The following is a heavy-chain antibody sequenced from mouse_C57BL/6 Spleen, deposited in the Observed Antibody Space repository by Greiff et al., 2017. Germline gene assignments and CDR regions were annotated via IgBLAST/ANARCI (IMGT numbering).Heavy chain of an antibody. D-gene: IGHD1-1*01. V-gene: IGHV5-17*01. CDR3: ARGPTVVAPYFDV. CDR1: GFTFSDYG. J-gene: IGHJ1*03. Sequence: EVQRVESGGGLVKPGGSLKLSCAASGFTFSDYGMHWVRQAPEKGLEWVAYISSGSSTIYYADTVKGRFTTSRDNAKNTLFLQMTSLRSEDTAMYYCARGPTVVAPYFDVWGTGTTVTVSS. CDR2: ISSGSSTI.